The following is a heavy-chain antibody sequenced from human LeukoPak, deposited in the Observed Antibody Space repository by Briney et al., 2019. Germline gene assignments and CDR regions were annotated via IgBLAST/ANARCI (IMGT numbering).Heavy chain of an antibody. CDR1: GYTFTSYG. Sequence: ASVKVSCKASGYTFTSYGISRVRQAPGQGLEWMGWISAYNGNTNYAQKLQGRVTMTTDTSTSTAYMELRSLRSDDTAVYYCAREVEWANYYYMDVWGKGTTVTVSS. J-gene: IGHJ6*03. CDR2: ISAYNGNT. CDR3: AREVEWANYYYMDV. D-gene: IGHD3-3*01. V-gene: IGHV1-18*01.